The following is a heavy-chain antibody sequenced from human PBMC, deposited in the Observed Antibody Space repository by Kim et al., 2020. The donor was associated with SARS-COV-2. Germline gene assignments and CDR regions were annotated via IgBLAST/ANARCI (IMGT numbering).Heavy chain of an antibody. Sequence: GGSLRLSCAASGFTFDDYAMHWVRQAPGKGLEWVSGISWNSGSIGYADSVKGRFTISRDNAKNSLYLQMNSLRAEDTALYYCAKDSGSGWSHAIGTPFYYYYYMDVWGKGTTVTVSS. V-gene: IGHV3-9*01. D-gene: IGHD6-19*01. CDR3: AKDSGSGWSHAIGTPFYYYYYMDV. CDR1: GFTFDDYA. CDR2: ISWNSGSI. J-gene: IGHJ6*03.